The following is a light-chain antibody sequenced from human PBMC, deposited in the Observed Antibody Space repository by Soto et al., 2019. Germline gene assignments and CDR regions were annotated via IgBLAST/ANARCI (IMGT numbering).Light chain of an antibody. CDR3: QQFRDSPPAFT. CDR2: GAS. J-gene: IGKJ2*01. CDR1: QSVRSKY. Sequence: ESMLTQSPATLSLSPGERATLSCRASQSVRSKYLTWYQQKPGQAPRLLIYGASLRATGVPDRFSGSGSGTDFTLTMSRLEPEDVAVYYCQQFRDSPPAFTFGQGTKLEI. V-gene: IGKV3-20*01.